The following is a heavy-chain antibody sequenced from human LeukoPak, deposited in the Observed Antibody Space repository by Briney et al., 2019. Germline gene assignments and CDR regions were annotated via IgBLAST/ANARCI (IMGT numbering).Heavy chain of an antibody. J-gene: IGHJ4*02. CDR1: GGSFSGYY. Sequence: SETLSLTCAVYGGSFSGYYWSWIRQPPGKGLEWIGEINHSGSTNYNPSLKSRVTISVDTSKNQFSLKLSSVTAADTAVYYCAHGEMGLGYWGQGTLVTVSS. D-gene: IGHD3-10*01. V-gene: IGHV4-34*01. CDR3: AHGEMGLGY. CDR2: INHSGST.